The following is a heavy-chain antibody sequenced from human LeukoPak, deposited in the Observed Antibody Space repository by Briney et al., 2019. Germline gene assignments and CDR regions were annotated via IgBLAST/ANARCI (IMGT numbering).Heavy chain of an antibody. CDR2: ISAYNGNT. Sequence: VASVKVSCKASGYTFTSYGISWVRQAPGQGLEWMGWISAYNGNTNYAQKLQGRVTMTTDTSTSTAYMELRSLRSDDTAVYYCARLEYDFWSGYSANYWGQGTLVTASS. D-gene: IGHD3-3*01. CDR1: GYTFTSYG. CDR3: ARLEYDFWSGYSANY. J-gene: IGHJ4*02. V-gene: IGHV1-18*01.